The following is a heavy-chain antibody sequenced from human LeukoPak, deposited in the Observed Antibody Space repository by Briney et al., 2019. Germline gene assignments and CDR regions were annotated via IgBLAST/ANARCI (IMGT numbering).Heavy chain of an antibody. Sequence: SETLSLTCAVSADSFSSHYWTWIRQSPGTGLEWIGYISYIGGTNYNPSLKSRVTISIDTSKNQFSLKLRSVTAADTAVYYCARDLVTVTKGFDIWGQGTMVSVSS. CDR3: ARDLVTVTKGFDI. CDR1: ADSFSSHY. D-gene: IGHD4-17*01. V-gene: IGHV4-59*11. CDR2: ISYIGGT. J-gene: IGHJ3*02.